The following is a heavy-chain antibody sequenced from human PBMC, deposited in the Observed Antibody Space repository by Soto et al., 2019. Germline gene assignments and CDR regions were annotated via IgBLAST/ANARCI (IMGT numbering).Heavy chain of an antibody. CDR2: IYYSGTT. V-gene: IGHV4-39*01. D-gene: IGHD1-26*01. CDR1: GGSISSTFYY. J-gene: IGHJ5*02. Sequence: QLQLQESGPGLVKPSETLSLTCSLSGGSISSTFYYWGWIRQPPGKGLEWIGSIYYSGTTFYNASLKGRVTISVDTSNNQFSLRLTSVTATDTAVYFCARQKWEQPKWFDPWGQGTLVTVSS. CDR3: ARQKWEQPKWFDP.